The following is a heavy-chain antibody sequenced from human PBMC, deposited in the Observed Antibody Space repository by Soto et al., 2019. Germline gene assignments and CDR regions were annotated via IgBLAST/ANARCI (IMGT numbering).Heavy chain of an antibody. CDR2: ISGSGDNT. J-gene: IGHJ4*01. CDR1: GFSFSDYA. V-gene: IGHV3-23*01. D-gene: IGHD3-3*01. CDR3: AKARAITVYGVDILFDD. Sequence: ASGFSFSDYAITCVRQAPGKALEWVSVISGSGDNTFYAASVKCRFAISRDNSKNVLYLQMNSLSADDAAVYFCAKARAITVYGVDILFDDWGRGTPVTVYS.